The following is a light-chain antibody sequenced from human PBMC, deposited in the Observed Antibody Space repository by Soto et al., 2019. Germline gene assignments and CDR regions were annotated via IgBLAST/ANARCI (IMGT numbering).Light chain of an antibody. J-gene: IGKJ2*01. Sequence: DIVMTLSPLSLLVTPGEAASISCRSSQRLLYSNGYNYLAWYLQKPGQSPQLLIYLGSNRASGAPDRFSGSGSGTDFTLKISRVEAEDVGVYYCMQALQTPRTFGQGTKLEIK. V-gene: IGKV2-28*01. CDR2: LGS. CDR3: MQALQTPRT. CDR1: QRLLYSNGYNY.